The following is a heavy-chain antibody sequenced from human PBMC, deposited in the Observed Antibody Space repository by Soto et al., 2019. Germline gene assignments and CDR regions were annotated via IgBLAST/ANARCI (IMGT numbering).Heavy chain of an antibody. Sequence: PGGSLRLSCVASGFTFSSYAMHWVRQAPGKGLEWVAVISYDGSNKYYADSVKGRFTISRDNSKNTLYLQMNSLRAEDTAVYYCARTITMIPDEDTYLDYWGEGTIVTVSA. D-gene: IGHD3-22*01. J-gene: IGHJ4*02. CDR3: ARTITMIPDEDTYLDY. V-gene: IGHV3-30-3*01. CDR1: GFTFSSYA. CDR2: ISYDGSNK.